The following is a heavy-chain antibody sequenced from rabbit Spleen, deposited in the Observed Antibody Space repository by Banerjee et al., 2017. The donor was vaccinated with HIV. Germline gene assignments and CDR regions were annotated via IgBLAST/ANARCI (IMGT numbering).Heavy chain of an antibody. CDR3: ARDLAGVIGWNFYL. CDR1: GFDLSSYYY. D-gene: IGHD4-1*01. CDR2: IYGGSSGNT. Sequence: QSLEESGGDLVKPGASLTLTCTASGFDLSSYYYMCWVRQAPGKGLEWIACIYGGSSGNTYYASWAKGRFTISKTSSTVTLQMTSLTAADTATYFCARDLAGVIGWNFYLWGPGTLVTVS. V-gene: IGHV1S40*01. J-gene: IGHJ4*01.